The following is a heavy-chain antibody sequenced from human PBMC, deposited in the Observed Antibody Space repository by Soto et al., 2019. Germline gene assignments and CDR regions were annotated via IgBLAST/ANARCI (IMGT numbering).Heavy chain of an antibody. J-gene: IGHJ3*02. Sequence: GASVKFSCKASGYTFTSYAMHWVRQAPGQRLEWMGWINAGNGNTKYSQKFQGRVTITRXTSXSXXXMXLXXLRSEDTAVYYCARAYGSGSYFGAFDIWGQGTMVTVSS. CDR1: GYTFTSYA. CDR2: INAGNGNT. V-gene: IGHV1-3*01. CDR3: ARAYGSGSYFGAFDI. D-gene: IGHD3-10*01.